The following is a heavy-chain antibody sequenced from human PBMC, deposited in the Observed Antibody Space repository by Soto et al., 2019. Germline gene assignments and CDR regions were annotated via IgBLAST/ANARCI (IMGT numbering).Heavy chain of an antibody. D-gene: IGHD5-12*01. J-gene: IGHJ6*02. CDR1: GGSISSYH. Sequence: QVQLQESGPGPVKPSETLSLTCTVSGGSISSYHWSWIRQPPGKGLEWIGSVSDSGSTNYNPSLKSRVTISVDTPKNQFSLKLSSVTAADTAVYYCARVLSGYDCCYYSAMDVWGQGTTVIVSS. CDR2: VSDSGST. CDR3: ARVLSGYDCCYYSAMDV. V-gene: IGHV4-59*01.